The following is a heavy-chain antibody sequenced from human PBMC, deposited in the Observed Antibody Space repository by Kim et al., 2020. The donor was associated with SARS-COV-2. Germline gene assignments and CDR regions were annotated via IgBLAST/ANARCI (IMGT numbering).Heavy chain of an antibody. CDR2: ISAYNGNT. V-gene: IGHV1-18*01. D-gene: IGHD3-22*01. CDR3: ARGLSYYEAYNWFDP. J-gene: IGHJ5*02. CDR1: GYTFTSYG. Sequence: ASVKVSCKASGYTFTSYGISWVRQAPGQGLEWMGWISAYNGNTNYAQKLQGRVTMTTDTSTSTAYMELRSLRSDDTAVYYCARGLSYYEAYNWFDPWGQGTLVTVSS.